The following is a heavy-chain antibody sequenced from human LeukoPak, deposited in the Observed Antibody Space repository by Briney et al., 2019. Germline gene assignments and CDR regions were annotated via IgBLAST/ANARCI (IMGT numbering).Heavy chain of an antibody. CDR2: IGQDGTEK. Sequence: GGSLRLSCEASGFNFSSHWMSWVRQAPGKGLEWVANIGQDGTEKNYVDSVKGRFTISRDNAKNSLYLQMSSLRAEDTAVYHCARGYCSGTSCFGAFDMWGQGTMVPVSS. J-gene: IGHJ3*02. V-gene: IGHV3-7*01. D-gene: IGHD2-2*01. CDR1: GFNFSSHW. CDR3: ARGYCSGTSCFGAFDM.